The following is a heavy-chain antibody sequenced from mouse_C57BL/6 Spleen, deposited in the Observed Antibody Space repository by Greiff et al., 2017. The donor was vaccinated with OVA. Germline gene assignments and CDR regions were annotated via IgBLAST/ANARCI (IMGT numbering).Heavy chain of an antibody. CDR3: ARRDSSYWYFDV. V-gene: IGHV1-69*01. J-gene: IGHJ1*03. Sequence: VQLQQPGAELVMPGASVKLSCKVSGYTFTSYCMHWVKQTPGQGLEWIGEIDTSDSYTNYNQKFKGKSTLTVDKSSSTAYMKLSSLTSEDSAVYYCARRDSSYWYFDVWGTGTTVTVSS. CDR1: GYTFTSYC. CDR2: IDTSDSYT. D-gene: IGHD1-1*01.